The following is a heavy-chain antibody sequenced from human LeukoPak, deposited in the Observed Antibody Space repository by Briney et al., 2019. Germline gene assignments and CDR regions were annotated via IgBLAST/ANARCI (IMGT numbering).Heavy chain of an antibody. D-gene: IGHD5-18*01. CDR3: ARTTEGGYSYGYFYYYYMDV. V-gene: IGHV4-61*05. Sequence: SETLSLTCTVSGGSISSSSYYWGWIRQPPGKGLEWIGYIYYSGSTNYNPSLKSRVTISVDTSKNQFSLKLSSVTAADTAVYYCARTTEGGYSYGYFYYYYMDVWGKGTTVTISS. CDR1: GGSISSSSYY. CDR2: IYYSGST. J-gene: IGHJ6*03.